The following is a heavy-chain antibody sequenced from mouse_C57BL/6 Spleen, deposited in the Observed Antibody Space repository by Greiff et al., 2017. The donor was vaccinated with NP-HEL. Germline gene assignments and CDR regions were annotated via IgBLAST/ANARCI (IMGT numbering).Heavy chain of an antibody. CDR2: INPSTGGT. V-gene: IGHV1-42*01. J-gene: IGHJ4*01. CDR1: GYSFTGYY. CDR3: ARSGDYHAMDY. Sequence: EVKLMESGPELVKPGASVKISCKASGYSFTGYYMNWVKQSPEKSLEWIGEINPSTGGTTYNQKFKAKATLTVDKSSSTAYMQLKSLTSEDSAVYYCARSGDYHAMDYWGQGTSVTVSS.